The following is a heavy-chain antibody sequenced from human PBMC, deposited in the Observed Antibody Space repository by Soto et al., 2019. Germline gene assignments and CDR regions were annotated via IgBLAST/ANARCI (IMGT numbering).Heavy chain of an antibody. CDR1: GFTFGTYW. CDR2: INQYGSER. J-gene: IGHJ5*02. CDR3: ARHIVVVVAATRGNWFDP. Sequence: GGSLRLSCAASGFTFGTYWMSWVRQAPGKGLQWVANINQYGSERFYVDSVNGRFTVSRDNAKNSLYLQMNSLRAEDTAVYYCARHIVVVVAATRGNWFDPWGQGTLVTVSS. V-gene: IGHV3-7*01. D-gene: IGHD2-15*01.